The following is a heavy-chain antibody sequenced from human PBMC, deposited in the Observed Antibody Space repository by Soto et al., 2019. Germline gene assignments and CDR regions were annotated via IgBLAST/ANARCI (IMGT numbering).Heavy chain of an antibody. CDR1: GGSLSNYY. J-gene: IGHJ5*02. CDR3: ARDLDSSGFSPDWFDP. V-gene: IGHV4-4*07. CDR2: IYTGGSI. Sequence: PSETLSLTCTVSGGSLSNYYCSWIRQPTGKGLEWIGRIYTGGSINYNPSLKSRVTMSVDTSKQQFSLKLTSVTAADTAVYYCARDLDSSGFSPDWFDPWGQGTLVTVSS. D-gene: IGHD3-22*01.